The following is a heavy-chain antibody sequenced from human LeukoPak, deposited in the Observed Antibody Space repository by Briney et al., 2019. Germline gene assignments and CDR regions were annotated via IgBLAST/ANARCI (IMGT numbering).Heavy chain of an antibody. D-gene: IGHD3-22*01. CDR2: IYTSGST. J-gene: IGHJ6*03. CDR3: ARGSLTYYYDSSGYYYYYYCMDV. V-gene: IGHV4-4*07. Sequence: PSETLSLTCTVSGGSISSYYWSWIPQPAGKGLEWIGRIYTSGSTNYNPSLKSRVTMSVDTSKNQFSLKLSSVTAADTAVYYCARGSLTYYYDSSGYYYYYYCMDVWGKGTTVTISS. CDR1: GGSISSYY.